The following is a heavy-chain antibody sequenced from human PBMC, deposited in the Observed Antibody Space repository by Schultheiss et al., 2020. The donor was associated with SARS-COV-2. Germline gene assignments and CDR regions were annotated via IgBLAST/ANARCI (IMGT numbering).Heavy chain of an antibody. J-gene: IGHJ6*04. CDR3: ARGPGSL. D-gene: IGHD6-25*01. CDR2: ISGSGGST. V-gene: IGHV3-23*01. Sequence: GGSLRLSCAASGFTFSTYTMHWVRQAPGKGLEWVSAISGSGGSTYYADSVKGRFTISRDNSKNTLYLQMNSLRAGDTAVYYCARGPGSLWGKGTTVTVSS. CDR1: GFTFSTYT.